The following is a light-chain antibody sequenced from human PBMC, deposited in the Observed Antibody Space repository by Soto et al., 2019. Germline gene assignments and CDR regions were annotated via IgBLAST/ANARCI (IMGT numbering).Light chain of an antibody. J-gene: IGKJ1*01. Sequence: EIVLTQSPATLSLSPGERATLSCRASQSVSSYLAWYQQKPGQAPGLLIYDASNRATGIPARFSGSGSGTDFTLTISSLEPEDFAIYYCQQRSNWPPTWTFDQGTKVEIK. CDR3: QQRSNWPPTWT. CDR1: QSVSSY. V-gene: IGKV3-11*01. CDR2: DAS.